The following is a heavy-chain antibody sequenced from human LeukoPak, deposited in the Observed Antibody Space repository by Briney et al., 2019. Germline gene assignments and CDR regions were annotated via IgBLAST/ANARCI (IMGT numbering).Heavy chain of an antibody. V-gene: IGHV4-34*01. CDR2: ITHSGST. CDR1: GGSFSGFY. Sequence: SETLSLTCAVYGGSFSGFYWSWIRQPPGKGLEWIGEITHSGSTNYNPSLKSRVTISVDTSKNQFSLKLSSVTAADTAVYYCAREMSRYYYDSSGYPDYWGQGTLVTVSS. D-gene: IGHD3-22*01. J-gene: IGHJ4*02. CDR3: AREMSRYYYDSSGYPDY.